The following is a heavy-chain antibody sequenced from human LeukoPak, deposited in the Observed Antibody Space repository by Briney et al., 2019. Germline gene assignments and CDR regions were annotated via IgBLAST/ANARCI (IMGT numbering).Heavy chain of an antibody. CDR3: AREDSNYVRFDY. D-gene: IGHD4-11*01. V-gene: IGHV3-74*01. J-gene: IGHJ4*02. CDR2: INSDGSST. CDR1: GFTFSSYW. Sequence: PGGSLRLSCAASGFTFSSYWMHWVRQAPGKGLVWVSRINSDGSSTSYADSVKGRFTISRDNAKNTLYLQINSLRAEDTAVYYCAREDSNYVRFDYWGQGTLVTVSS.